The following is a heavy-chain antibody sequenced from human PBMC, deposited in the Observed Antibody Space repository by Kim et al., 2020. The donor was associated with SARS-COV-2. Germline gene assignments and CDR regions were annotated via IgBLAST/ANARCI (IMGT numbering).Heavy chain of an antibody. D-gene: IGHD6-6*01. J-gene: IGHJ1*01. CDR1: KFTFSDYY. Sequence: GGSLRLSCAASKFTFSDYYMSWIRQAPGKGLEWVSYISSSSGYTNYADSVKGRFTISRDNAKNSLYLQMNSLRTEDTAVYYCATYSSSSSSQYWGQGTLATVSA. CDR3: ATYSSSSSSQY. CDR2: ISSSSGYT. V-gene: IGHV3-11*03.